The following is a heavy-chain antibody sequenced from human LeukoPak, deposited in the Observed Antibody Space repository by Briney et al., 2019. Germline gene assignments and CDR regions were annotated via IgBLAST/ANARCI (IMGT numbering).Heavy chain of an antibody. CDR1: GGSISSGDYY. J-gene: IGHJ4*02. CDR3: ARSAGRDYYDSSGYIY. V-gene: IGHV4-30-4*01. Sequence: KPSETLSLTCTVSGGSISSGDYYWSWIRQPPGKGLEWIGYIYYSGSTNYNPSLKSRVTISVDTSKNQFSLKLSSVTAADTAVYYCARSAGRDYYDSSGYIYWGQGTLVTVSS. CDR2: IYYSGST. D-gene: IGHD3-22*01.